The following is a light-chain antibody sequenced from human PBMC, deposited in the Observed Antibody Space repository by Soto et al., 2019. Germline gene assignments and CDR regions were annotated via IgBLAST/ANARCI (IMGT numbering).Light chain of an antibody. CDR3: LQSNSYPWT. V-gene: IGKV1-5*03. Sequence: IQMTQSPSSLSASVGDRVTITCRASQSISGWLAWYQQKPGKAPNLLIYKASTLESGVPSRFSGSGSGTEFTLTISSLQPDDFATYYCLQSNSYPWTFGQGTKVDIK. CDR1: QSISGW. J-gene: IGKJ1*01. CDR2: KAS.